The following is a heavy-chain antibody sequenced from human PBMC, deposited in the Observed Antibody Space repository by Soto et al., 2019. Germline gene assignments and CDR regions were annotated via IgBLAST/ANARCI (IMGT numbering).Heavy chain of an antibody. D-gene: IGHD3-10*01. V-gene: IGHV1-18*01. CDR1: GYTFTSYG. CDR2: ISAYNVNT. Sequence: ASVKVSCKASGYTFTSYGISWVRQAPGQGLEWMGWISAYNVNTNYAQKLQGRVTMTTDASTSTAYMELRSLRSDDTAVYYCARDSQMYGPGSLLAYYYYGMDVWGQGTTVTLSS. CDR3: ARDSQMYGPGSLLAYYYYGMDV. J-gene: IGHJ6*02.